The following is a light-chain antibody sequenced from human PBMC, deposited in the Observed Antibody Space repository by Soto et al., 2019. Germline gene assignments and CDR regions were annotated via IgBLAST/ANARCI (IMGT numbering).Light chain of an antibody. CDR1: SSDVGGYKY. J-gene: IGLJ1*01. Sequence: QSALTQPASVSGSPGQSIAISCTGTSSDVGGYKYVSWYQQHPGKAPKLMIYDVSNRPSGVSDRFSGSKSGNTASLTFSGLQAEDEADYYCTSYTSSSTYVFGTGTKVTVL. CDR2: DVS. V-gene: IGLV2-14*01. CDR3: TSYTSSSTYV.